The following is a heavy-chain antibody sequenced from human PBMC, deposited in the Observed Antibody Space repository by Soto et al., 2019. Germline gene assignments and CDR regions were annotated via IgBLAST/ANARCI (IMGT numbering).Heavy chain of an antibody. J-gene: IGHJ5*02. CDR3: ARESDTAMVRWFDP. CDR1: RFTFSNYW. D-gene: IGHD5-18*01. V-gene: IGHV3-74*01. CDR2: ISHDGGGT. Sequence: PGGSLRLSCAASRFTFSNYWMHWVRQVPGRGLVWVSRISHDGGGTSYADSVKGRFTISRDNAKNTVYLQMNSLRAEDSAVYYCARESDTAMVRWFDPWGQGTLVTVSS.